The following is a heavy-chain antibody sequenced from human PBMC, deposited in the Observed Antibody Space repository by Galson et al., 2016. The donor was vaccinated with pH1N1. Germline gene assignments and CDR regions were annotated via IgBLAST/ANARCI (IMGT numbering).Heavy chain of an antibody. CDR2: ISNDGTQT. V-gene: IGHV3-74*01. CDR1: GFTFSSFW. J-gene: IGHJ4*02. D-gene: IGHD3-10*01. CDR3: TRDCTDYYNNIDF. Sequence: LSCAASGFTFSSFWMHWVRQVPGKGLMWVARISNDGTQTFYADSVQGRFTISRDNSKNTLYLQMNSLTPDDTSIYYCTRDCTDYYNNIDFWGQGTLVTISS.